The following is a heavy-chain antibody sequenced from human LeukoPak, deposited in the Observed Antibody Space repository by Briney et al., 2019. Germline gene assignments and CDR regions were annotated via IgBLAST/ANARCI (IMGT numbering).Heavy chain of an antibody. J-gene: IGHJ4*01. V-gene: IGHV4-34*01. CDR3: ARGAAYYDFWSGNGYYFDY. CDR2: INHSGST. CDR1: GGSFSGYY. Sequence: SETLSLTCAVYGGSFSGYYWSWIRQPPGKGLEWIGEINHSGSTNYNPSLKSRVTISVDTSKNQFSLKLSSVTAADTAVYYCARGAAYYDFWSGNGYYFDYWGQEPWSPSPQ. D-gene: IGHD3-3*01.